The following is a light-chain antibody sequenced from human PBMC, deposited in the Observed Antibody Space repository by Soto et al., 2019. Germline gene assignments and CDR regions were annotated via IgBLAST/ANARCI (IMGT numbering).Light chain of an antibody. CDR3: SSYTRSSTYV. CDR1: SSVVGGYNY. Sequence: QSVLTQPASVSGSPGQSITISCTGTSSVVGGYNYVSWYQQHPGKAPKLMIYEVSNRPSGVSNRFSGSKSVNTASLTISGLQAEDEADYYCSSYTRSSTYVFGTGTKGTVL. CDR2: EVS. V-gene: IGLV2-14*01. J-gene: IGLJ1*01.